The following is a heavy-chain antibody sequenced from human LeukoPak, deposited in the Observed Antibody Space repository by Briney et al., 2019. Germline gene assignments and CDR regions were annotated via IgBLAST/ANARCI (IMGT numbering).Heavy chain of an antibody. D-gene: IGHD1-26*01. V-gene: IGHV3-23*01. Sequence: GGSLRLSCAASGFTFSNYAMSWVRQAPGKGLEWVSAISGSGGSTYYADSVKGRFTISRDNAKNSLYLQMNSLRAEDTAVYYCASRGVGATKPYYFDYWGQGTLVTVSS. CDR3: ASRGVGATKPYYFDY. J-gene: IGHJ4*02. CDR2: ISGSGGST. CDR1: GFTFSNYA.